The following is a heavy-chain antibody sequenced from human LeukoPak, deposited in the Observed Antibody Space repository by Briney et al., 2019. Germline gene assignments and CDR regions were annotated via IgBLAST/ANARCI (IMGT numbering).Heavy chain of an antibody. D-gene: IGHD1-26*01. J-gene: IGHJ4*02. CDR1: GFTFGSYS. CDR2: ISSSSSYI. Sequence: PGGSLRLSCAASGFTFGSYSMNWVRQAPGKGLEWVSSISSSSSYIYYADSVKGRFTISRDNARNSLYLQMNSLRAEDTAVYHCARLERESYSLDYWGQGTLVTVSS. V-gene: IGHV3-21*01. CDR3: ARLERESYSLDY.